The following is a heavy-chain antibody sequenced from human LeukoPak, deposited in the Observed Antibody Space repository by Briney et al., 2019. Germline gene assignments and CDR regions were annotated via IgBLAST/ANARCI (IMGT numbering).Heavy chain of an antibody. CDR2: ISWDTHSR. V-gene: IGHV3-43*01. Sequence: GGSLTLSCAASGFKFYEYTIHWVRRAPGKGLEWVSLISWDTHSRYYSDSVKGRFTISRDNNRNSLYLQMYSLRREDTALYYCVKDAGRSVTGSVGFFDFWGQGNLVIVSS. CDR1: GFKFYEYT. CDR3: VKDAGRSVTGSVGFFDF. J-gene: IGHJ4*02. D-gene: IGHD1-26*01.